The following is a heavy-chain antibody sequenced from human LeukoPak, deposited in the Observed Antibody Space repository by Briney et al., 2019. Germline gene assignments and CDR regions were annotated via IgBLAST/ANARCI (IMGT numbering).Heavy chain of an antibody. CDR1: GFTVSSNY. J-gene: IGHJ4*02. V-gene: IGHV3-66*01. Sequence: GGSLRLSCAASGFTVSSNYMSWVRQAPGKGLEWVSVIYSGGSTYYADSVKGRFTISRDNSKNTLYLQMNSLRAEDTAVYYCARVLLTGYEAYYFDYWGQGTLVTVSS. CDR3: ARVLLTGYEAYYFDY. CDR2: IYSGGST. D-gene: IGHD3-9*01.